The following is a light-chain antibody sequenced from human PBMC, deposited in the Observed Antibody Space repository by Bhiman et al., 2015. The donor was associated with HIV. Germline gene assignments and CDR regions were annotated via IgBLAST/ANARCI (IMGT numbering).Light chain of an antibody. Sequence: QSALTQPASLSGSPGQSITISCIGTSSDVGGYKYVSWYQQRPGKAPKLMIFDVSKRPSGVSSRFSGSKSGNTASLTISGLQAEDEADYYCSSLTSSLTYVFGTGTNVTVL. J-gene: IGLJ1*01. CDR1: SSDVGGYKY. CDR3: SSLTSSLTYV. V-gene: IGLV2-14*03. CDR2: DVS.